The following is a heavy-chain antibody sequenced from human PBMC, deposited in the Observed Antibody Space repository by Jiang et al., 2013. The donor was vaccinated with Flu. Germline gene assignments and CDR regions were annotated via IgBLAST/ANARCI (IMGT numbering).Heavy chain of an antibody. CDR2: ISFDGSKE. CDR1: GFIFRSYS. J-gene: IGHJ6*02. D-gene: IGHD3-9*01. CDR3: ARVHYDIGGGMDV. Sequence: RSLRLSCEVSGFIFRSYSMHWVRQAPGKGLEWVAVISFDGSKEYYVDSVKGRFTISRDNSKNTVYLQMNSLTAEDTAVYYCARVHYDIGGGMDVWGQGTTVTVSS. V-gene: IGHV3-30-3*01.